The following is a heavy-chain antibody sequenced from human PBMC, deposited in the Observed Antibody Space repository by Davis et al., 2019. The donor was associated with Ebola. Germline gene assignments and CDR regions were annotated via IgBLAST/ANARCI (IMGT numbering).Heavy chain of an antibody. CDR2: IRSKANSYAT. V-gene: IGHV3-73*01. D-gene: IGHD2-2*02. CDR3: TTDRLIVVVPAAIVDYYYYYGMDV. J-gene: IGHJ6*02. CDR1: GFTFNGSA. Sequence: GESLKISCAASGFTFNGSAMHWVRQASGKGLEWVGRIRSKANSYATAYAASVKGRFTISRDDSKNTLYLQMNSLKTEDTAVYYCTTDRLIVVVPAAIVDYYYYYGMDVWGQGTTVTVSS.